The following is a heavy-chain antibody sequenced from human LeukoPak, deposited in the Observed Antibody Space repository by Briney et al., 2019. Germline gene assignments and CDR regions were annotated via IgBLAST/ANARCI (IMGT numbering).Heavy chain of an antibody. CDR2: IFPGDSPADSHT. Sequence: GESLKISCQGSGYSFPDYWIGWGRQMPGKGLEWLGIIFPGDSPADSHTTYSPSFQGQVTMSVDRSLRTAYLQWSSLKASDTAMYYCARRGLEGCMGGNCYRSFHYYGMDVWGQGTTVIVSS. CDR1: GYSFPDYW. CDR3: ARRGLEGCMGGNCYRSFHYYGMDV. V-gene: IGHV5-51*01. D-gene: IGHD2-15*01. J-gene: IGHJ6*02.